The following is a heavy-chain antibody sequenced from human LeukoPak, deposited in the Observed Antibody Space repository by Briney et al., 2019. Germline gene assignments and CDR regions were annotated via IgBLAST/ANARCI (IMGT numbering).Heavy chain of an antibody. CDR2: IKQDGSEK. CDR3: ARVGSTAAFDY. CDR1: GFTFSSYW. Sequence: WGSLRLSCAASGFTFSSYWMSWVRQAPGKGLEWVANIKQDGSEKYYVDSVKGRFTISRDNAKNSLYLQMNSLRAEDTAVYYCARVGSTAAFDYWGQGTLVTVSS. D-gene: IGHD6-13*01. J-gene: IGHJ4*02. V-gene: IGHV3-7*01.